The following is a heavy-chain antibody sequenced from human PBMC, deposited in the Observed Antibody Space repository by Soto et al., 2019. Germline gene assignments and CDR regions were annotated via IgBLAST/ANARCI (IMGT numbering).Heavy chain of an antibody. Sequence: SETLSLTCTVSGGSLSSGGYYWSWIRQHPGKGLEWIGYIYYSGSTYYNPSLKSRVTTSVDTSKNQFSLKLSSVTAADTAVYYCARDHYVYDILTGYGYYYGMDVWGQGTTVTVSS. V-gene: IGHV4-30-4*08. J-gene: IGHJ6*02. CDR1: GGSLSSGGYY. CDR2: IYYSGST. D-gene: IGHD3-9*01. CDR3: ARDHYVYDILTGYGYYYGMDV.